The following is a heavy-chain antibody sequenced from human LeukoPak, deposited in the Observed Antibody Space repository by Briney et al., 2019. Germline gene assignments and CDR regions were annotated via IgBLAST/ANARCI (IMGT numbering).Heavy chain of an antibody. CDR3: ARKKGAATRAWFDP. V-gene: IGHV4-34*01. J-gene: IGHJ5*02. Sequence: PSETLSLTCAVYGGSFSGYYWSWIRQPPGKGLEWIGEINHSGSTNYNPSLKSRVTISADTSKNQFSLKLSSVTAADTAVCYCARKKGAATRAWFDPWGQGTLVTVSS. CDR1: GGSFSGYY. D-gene: IGHD2-15*01. CDR2: INHSGST.